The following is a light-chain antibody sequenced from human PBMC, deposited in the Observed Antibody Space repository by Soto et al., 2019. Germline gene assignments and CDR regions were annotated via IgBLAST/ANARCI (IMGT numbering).Light chain of an antibody. Sequence: DIVMTHSPLSLPVTPGEPASISCRSSHSLLHSNGYNYLDWYLQKPGQSPQLLIYLGSTRASGVPVGVTSSGSGTDFTLKISSVEAEDVGVYCCMQALHSPFPFGPGDKGDI. CDR2: LGS. J-gene: IGKJ3*01. CDR3: MQALHSPFP. CDR1: HSLLHSNGYNY. V-gene: IGKV2-28*01.